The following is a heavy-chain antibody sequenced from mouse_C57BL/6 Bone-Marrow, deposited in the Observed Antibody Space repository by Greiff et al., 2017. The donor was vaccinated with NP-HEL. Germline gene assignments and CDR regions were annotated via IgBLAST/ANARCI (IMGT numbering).Heavy chain of an antibody. CDR1: GFTFSSYA. CDR3: ARDGAITAVVATGYWYFDV. CDR2: ISDGGSYT. V-gene: IGHV5-4*01. Sequence: EVKLVESGGGLVKPGGSLKLSCAASGFTFSSYAMSWVRQTPEKRLEWVATISDGGSYTYYPDNVKGRFTISRDNAKNNLYLQMSQLKSEDTAMYYCARDGAITAVVATGYWYFDVWGTGTTVTVSS. J-gene: IGHJ1*03. D-gene: IGHD1-1*01.